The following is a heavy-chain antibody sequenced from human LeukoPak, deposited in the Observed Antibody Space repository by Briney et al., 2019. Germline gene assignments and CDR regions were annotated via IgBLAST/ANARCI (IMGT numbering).Heavy chain of an antibody. J-gene: IGHJ5*02. D-gene: IGHD3-10*01. Sequence: ASVKVSFKTSGYTFTVYYMHWVRQAPGQGLEWMGWINPNSGGTNYAQKFQGRVTMTRDTSISTAYMELSRLRSDDTAVYYCAREEAPYGSGSYGLDPWGQGTLVTVSS. V-gene: IGHV1-2*02. CDR1: GYTFTVYY. CDR3: AREEAPYGSGSYGLDP. CDR2: INPNSGGT.